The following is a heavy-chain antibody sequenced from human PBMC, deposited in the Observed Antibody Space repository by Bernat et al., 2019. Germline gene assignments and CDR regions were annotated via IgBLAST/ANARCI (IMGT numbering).Heavy chain of an antibody. CDR3: ARGIAAAGWGYFQH. CDR2: IYSGSST. D-gene: IGHD6-13*01. J-gene: IGHJ1*01. CDR1: GFTVSSNY. Sequence: EVQLVETRGGLIQPGGSLRLSCAASGFTVSSNYMSWVRQAPGKGLEWVSVIYSGSSTYYADSVKGRFTISRDNSKNTLYLQMNSLRAEDTAVYYCARGIAAAGWGYFQHWGQGTLVTVSS. V-gene: IGHV3-53*02.